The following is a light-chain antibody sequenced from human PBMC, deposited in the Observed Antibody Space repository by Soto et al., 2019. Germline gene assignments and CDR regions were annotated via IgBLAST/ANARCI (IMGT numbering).Light chain of an antibody. V-gene: IGKV1-13*02. J-gene: IGKJ4*01. CDR2: DAS. CDR1: QGISSA. CDR3: QQFNGYPLT. Sequence: ASQLTQSPSSLCASVGDRVTITCRASQGISSALAWYQQKPGKGPKLLIYDASNLESGVPSRFSGSGSGTDFTLTISSLQPEDFATYYCQQFNGYPLTFGGGTKVDIK.